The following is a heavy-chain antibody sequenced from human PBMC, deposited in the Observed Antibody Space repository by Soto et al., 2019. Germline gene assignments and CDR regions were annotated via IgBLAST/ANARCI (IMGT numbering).Heavy chain of an antibody. V-gene: IGHV4-39*01. CDR1: GGSVTNSSYY. Sequence: SETLSLTCTVSGGSVTNSSYYWGWIRQSPGKGLEWFGSVYYRGRSYSKSSVKSRVTISVDTSKNRFSLSLISVTASDTAVYFCVSQRTTVPTQAYFDYWGPGALVTVSS. CDR2: VYYRGRS. D-gene: IGHD4-17*01. J-gene: IGHJ4*02. CDR3: VSQRTTVPTQAYFDY.